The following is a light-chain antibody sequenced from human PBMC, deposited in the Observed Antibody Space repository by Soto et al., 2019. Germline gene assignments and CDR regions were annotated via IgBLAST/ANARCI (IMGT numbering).Light chain of an antibody. V-gene: IGKV1-5*01. CDR1: QTISSW. Sequence: DIQMTHSPSTLSGSVGDRVTITCRASQTISSWLAWYQQKPGKAPKFLIYDASSLESGVPSRFSGSGSGTEFTLTISSLQPDDFATYYCQQYESYSTFGQGTKVDIK. J-gene: IGKJ1*01. CDR2: DAS. CDR3: QQYESYST.